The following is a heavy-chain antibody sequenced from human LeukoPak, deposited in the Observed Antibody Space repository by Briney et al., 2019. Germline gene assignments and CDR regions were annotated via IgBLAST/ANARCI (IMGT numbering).Heavy chain of an antibody. CDR1: GGPVSSSIYY. CDR2: IYYSGST. Sequence: SETLSLTCTVSGGPVSSSIYYWGWIRQPPGKGLEWIGSIYYSGSTSYNPSLKSRVTISVDASKNQFSLKLTSVTAADTAVYYCASRNDILTGYVFDFWGQGTLVTVSS. D-gene: IGHD3-9*01. J-gene: IGHJ4*02. CDR3: ASRNDILTGYVFDF. V-gene: IGHV4-39*01.